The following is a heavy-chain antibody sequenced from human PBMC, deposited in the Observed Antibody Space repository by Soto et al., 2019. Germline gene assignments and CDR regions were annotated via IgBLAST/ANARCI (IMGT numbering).Heavy chain of an antibody. J-gene: IGHJ5*02. CDR1: GWSFSGYY. V-gene: IGHV4-34*01. D-gene: IGHD6-13*01. CDR3: ASPAGIAATGRDWFGP. Sequence: SETLSLTCAVYGWSFSGYYWSWIRQPPGKGLEWIGEINHSGSTNCNPSLKSRVTISVDTSKNQFSLKLSSVTAADTAVYYCASPAGIAATGRDWFGPWGQGTLVTVSS. CDR2: INHSGST.